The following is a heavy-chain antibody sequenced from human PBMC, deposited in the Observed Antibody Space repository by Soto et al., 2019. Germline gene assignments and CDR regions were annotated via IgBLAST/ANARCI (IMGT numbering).Heavy chain of an antibody. CDR1: EFSFSDSW. D-gene: IGHD3-10*01. J-gene: IGHJ6*02. V-gene: IGHV3-15*04. Sequence: GGSLRLSCAASEFSFSDSWMAWVRQAPGKGLEWVGSIESRSDGGTTDYAAPVKGRFTISRDDSKNTLYLQMNSLKTEDTAVYYCTTTPYGSGSYYNFFYFLSFHSYGMDVWGQGTTVTVSS. CDR2: IESRSDGGTT. CDR3: TTTPYGSGSYYNFFYFLSFHSYGMDV.